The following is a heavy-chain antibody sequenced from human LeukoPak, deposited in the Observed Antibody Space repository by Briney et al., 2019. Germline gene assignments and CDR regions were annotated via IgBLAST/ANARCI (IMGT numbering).Heavy chain of an antibody. CDR3: ARDSGYSYGFNWFDP. D-gene: IGHD5-18*01. Sequence: SVKASCKASGGTFSSYAISWVRQAPGQGLEWMGRIIPIFGTANYAQKFQGRVTITTDESTSTAYMELSSLRSEDTAVYYCARDSGYSYGFNWFDPWGQGTLVTVPS. CDR1: GGTFSSYA. J-gene: IGHJ5*02. CDR2: IIPIFGTA. V-gene: IGHV1-69*05.